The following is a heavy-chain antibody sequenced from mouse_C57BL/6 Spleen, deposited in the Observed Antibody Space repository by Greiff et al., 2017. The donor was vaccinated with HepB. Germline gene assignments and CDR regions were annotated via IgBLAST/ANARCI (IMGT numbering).Heavy chain of an antibody. J-gene: IGHJ4*01. CDR1: GYTFTDYY. CDR2: IYPGSGNT. V-gene: IGHV1-76*01. CDR3: ARGTTVAPYYYAMDY. D-gene: IGHD1-1*01. Sequence: QVQLKQSGAELVRPGASVKLSCKASGYTFTDYYINWVKQRPGQGLEWIARIYPGSGNTYYNEKFKGKATLTAEISSSTAYMQLSSLTSEDSAVYVCARGTTVAPYYYAMDYWGQGTSVTVSS.